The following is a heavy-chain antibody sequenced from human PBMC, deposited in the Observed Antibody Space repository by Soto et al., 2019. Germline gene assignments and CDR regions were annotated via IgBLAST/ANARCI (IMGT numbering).Heavy chain of an antibody. CDR3: ARDRAYYDFWSGPPHYYYYGMDV. V-gene: IGHV4-31*03. CDR2: IYHKART. J-gene: IGHJ6*02. Sequence: SGTLSLSCRFSNGSLYSGDFYWRWIPQAPGGGLGGVGYIYHKARTYHNPSLKSRVTISVDTSKNQFSLKLSSVTAADTAVYYCARDRAYYDFWSGPPHYYYYGMDVWGQGTTVTVSS. CDR1: NGSLYSGDFY. D-gene: IGHD3-3*01.